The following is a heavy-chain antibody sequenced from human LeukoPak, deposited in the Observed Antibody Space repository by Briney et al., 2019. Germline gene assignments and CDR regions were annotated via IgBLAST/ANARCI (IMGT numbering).Heavy chain of an antibody. CDR1: GYTFTGYY. V-gene: IGHV1-2*02. D-gene: IGHD5-12*01. Sequence: VASVKVSCKASGYTFTGYYMHWVRQAPGQGLEWMGWINPNSGGTNYAQKFQGRVTMTRDTSISTAYMELSRLRSDDTAVYYCASGGSGYSGYDYVDWFDPWGQGTLVTVSS. CDR2: INPNSGGT. J-gene: IGHJ5*02. CDR3: ASGGSGYSGYDYVDWFDP.